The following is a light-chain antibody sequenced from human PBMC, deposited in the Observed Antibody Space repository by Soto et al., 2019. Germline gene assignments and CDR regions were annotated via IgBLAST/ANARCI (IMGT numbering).Light chain of an antibody. Sequence: QSVLTQPHSASGTPGQRVTISCSGSSSNIGSNYVYWYQQLPGTAPKLLIYRNNQRPSGVPDRFSGSKSGTSASLAISGLRSEDEAYYYCAAWDDSLSGRVFCGGTKLTVL. CDR2: RNN. CDR3: AAWDDSLSGRV. J-gene: IGLJ3*02. CDR1: SSNIGSNY. V-gene: IGLV1-47*01.